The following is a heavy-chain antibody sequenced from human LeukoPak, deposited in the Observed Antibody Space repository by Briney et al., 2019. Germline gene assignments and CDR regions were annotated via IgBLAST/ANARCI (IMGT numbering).Heavy chain of an antibody. Sequence: GASVKVSCKASGYTFTGYYMHWVRQAPGQGLEWMGWINPNSGGTNYAQKFQGWVTMTRDTSISTAYMELSRLRSDDTAVYYCARDYYDSSGYGAEGFDPRGQGTLVTVSS. CDR1: GYTFTGYY. CDR3: ARDYYDSSGYGAEGFDP. V-gene: IGHV1-2*04. D-gene: IGHD3-22*01. J-gene: IGHJ5*02. CDR2: INPNSGGT.